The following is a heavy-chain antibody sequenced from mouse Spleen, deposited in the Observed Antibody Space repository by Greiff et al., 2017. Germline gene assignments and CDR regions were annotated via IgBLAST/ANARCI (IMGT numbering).Heavy chain of an antibody. CDR1: GFTFSSYG. J-gene: IGHJ3*01. V-gene: IGHV5-6*01. D-gene: IGHD2-2*01. Sequence: EVQLVESGGDLVKPGGSLKLSCAASGFTFSSYGMSWVRQTPDKRLEWVATISSGGSYTYYPDSVKGRFTISRDNAKNTLYLQMSSLKSEDTAMYYCARQSIYYGYDEGAWFAYWGQGTLVTVSA. CDR2: ISSGGSYT. CDR3: ARQSIYYGYDEGAWFAY.